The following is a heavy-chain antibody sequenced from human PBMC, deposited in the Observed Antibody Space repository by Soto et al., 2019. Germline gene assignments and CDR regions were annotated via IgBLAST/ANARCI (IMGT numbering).Heavy chain of an antibody. CDR3: ARDVGDGYNIYFDY. Sequence: SVKVSCKASGGTFSSYAISWVRQAPGQGLEWMGGIIPIFGTANYAQKFQGRVTITADESTSTAYMELSSLRSEDMAVYYCARDVGDGYNIYFDYWGQGTLVTVSS. CDR2: IIPIFGTA. J-gene: IGHJ4*02. V-gene: IGHV1-69*13. CDR1: GGTFSSYA. D-gene: IGHD5-12*01.